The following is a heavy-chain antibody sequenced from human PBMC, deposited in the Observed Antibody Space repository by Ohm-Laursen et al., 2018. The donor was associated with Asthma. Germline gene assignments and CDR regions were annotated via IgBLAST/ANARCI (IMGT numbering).Heavy chain of an antibody. CDR3: ARRSKICYDTSHCFFDY. Sequence: SLRLSCSAPGFTFRSYAMHWVRQAPGKGLEWVAIISSDGSNKFHAESVKGRITPSRDNSKNTLYLEMNSLRAEDTAVYYCARRSKICYDTSHCFFDYRGQGTLVTVSS. CDR1: GFTFRSYA. J-gene: IGHJ4*02. D-gene: IGHD2-2*01. V-gene: IGHV3-30*04. CDR2: ISSDGSNK.